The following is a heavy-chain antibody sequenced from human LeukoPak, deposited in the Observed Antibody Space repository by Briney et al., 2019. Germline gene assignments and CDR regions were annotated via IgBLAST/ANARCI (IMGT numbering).Heavy chain of an antibody. V-gene: IGHV3-30*03. CDR2: ISYDGSNK. CDR3: ATSGGYYYDSSGFQPALDY. J-gene: IGHJ4*02. Sequence: GGSLRLSCAASGFTFSSYGMHWVRQAPGKGLEWVAVISYDGSNKYYADSVKGRFTISRDNSKNTLYLQMNSLRAEDTAVYYCATSGGYYYDSSGFQPALDYWGQGTLVTVSS. CDR1: GFTFSSYG. D-gene: IGHD3-22*01.